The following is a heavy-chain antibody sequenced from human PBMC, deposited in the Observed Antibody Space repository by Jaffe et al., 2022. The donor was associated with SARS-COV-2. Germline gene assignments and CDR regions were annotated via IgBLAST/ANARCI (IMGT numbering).Heavy chain of an antibody. J-gene: IGHJ4*02. Sequence: EVQLVESGGGLVKPGGSLRLSCAASGFTFSSYSMNWVRQAPGKGLEWVSSISSSSSYIYYADSVKGRFTISRDNAKNSLYLQMNSLRAEDTAVYYCATTRGSSGWYRYYFDYWGQGTLVTVSS. CDR2: ISSSSSYI. CDR3: ATTRGSSGWYRYYFDY. V-gene: IGHV3-21*01. CDR1: GFTFSSYS. D-gene: IGHD6-19*01.